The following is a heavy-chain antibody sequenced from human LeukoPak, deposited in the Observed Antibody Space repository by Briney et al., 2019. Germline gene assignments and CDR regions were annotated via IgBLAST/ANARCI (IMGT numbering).Heavy chain of an antibody. CDR1: GFTFSTYG. V-gene: IGHV3-30*02. CDR3: AKEIWPTVATPGHTHFDY. CDR2: IRYDGRNK. J-gene: IGHJ4*02. Sequence: GGSLRLSCAASGFTFSTYGMHWVRQAPGKGLEWVAFIRYDGRNKYYADSVKGRFTISRDNSKNTLCLQMNSLRAEDTAVYYCAKEIWPTVATPGHTHFDYWGQGTLVTVSS. D-gene: IGHD4-17*01.